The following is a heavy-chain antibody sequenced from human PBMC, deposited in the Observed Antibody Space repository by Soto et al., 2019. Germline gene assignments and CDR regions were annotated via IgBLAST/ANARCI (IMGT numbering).Heavy chain of an antibody. D-gene: IGHD5-18*01. Sequence: QITLKESGPTLVNPTQTLTLTCTFSGFSLNTRGVGVRWIRQPQGKALEWLALIYWDDDEGYSPSLRSRLTITKNTSKNHVVLIMTNMDPVDSATYYCARRPLGYSYHFDYWGQGTMVTVSS. CDR3: ARRPLGYSYHFDY. CDR1: GFSLNTRGVG. J-gene: IGHJ4*02. CDR2: IYWDDDE. V-gene: IGHV2-5*02.